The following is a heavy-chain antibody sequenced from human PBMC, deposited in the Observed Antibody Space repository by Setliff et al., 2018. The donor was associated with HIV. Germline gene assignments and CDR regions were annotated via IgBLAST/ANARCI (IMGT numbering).Heavy chain of an antibody. CDR3: TRLLRSGYSTTWYEGGAAWWFDP. Sequence: PSQTLSLTCSVSGASISNNNDYWGWIRQPPGKGLEWIGDISYSGSTYYNPSLKTRVTISIDSSKNQFSLKLSSVTVADTAVYYCTRLLRSGYSTTWYEGGAAWWFDPWGQGTLVTVSS. D-gene: IGHD6-13*01. J-gene: IGHJ5*02. CDR1: GASISNNNDY. V-gene: IGHV4-39*07. CDR2: ISYSGST.